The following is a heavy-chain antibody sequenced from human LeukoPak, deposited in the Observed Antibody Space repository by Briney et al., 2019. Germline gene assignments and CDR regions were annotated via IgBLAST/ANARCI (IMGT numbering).Heavy chain of an antibody. D-gene: IGHD6-19*01. J-gene: IGHJ5*02. Sequence: SETLSLTCTVSGGSISSSSYYWGWIRQPPGKGLEWIGSIYYSGSTYYNPSLKSQVTISVDTSKNQFSLKLSSVTAADTAVYYCARANSSGYWANWFDPWGQGTLVTVSS. CDR1: GGSISSSSYY. V-gene: IGHV4-39*07. CDR3: ARANSSGYWANWFDP. CDR2: IYYSGST.